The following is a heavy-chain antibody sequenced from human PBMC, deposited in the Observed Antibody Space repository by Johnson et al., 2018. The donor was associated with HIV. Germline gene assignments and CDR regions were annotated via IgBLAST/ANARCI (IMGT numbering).Heavy chain of an antibody. J-gene: IGHJ3*02. CDR3: ARVVVITYHDAFDI. Sequence: VQLVESVGGLVQPGGSLRLSCAASGFTVSSNYMSWVRQAPGKGLEWVSVIYSGGSTYYADSVKGRFTISRDNSKNTLYLQMNSLRAEDTAVYYCARVVVITYHDAFDIWGQGTMVTVSS. CDR1: GFTVSSNY. D-gene: IGHD3-22*01. CDR2: IYSGGST. V-gene: IGHV3-66*01.